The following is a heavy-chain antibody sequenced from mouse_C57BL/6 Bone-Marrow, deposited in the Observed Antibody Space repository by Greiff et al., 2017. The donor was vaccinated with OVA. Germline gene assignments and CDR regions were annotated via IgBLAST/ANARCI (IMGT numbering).Heavy chain of an antibody. J-gene: IGHJ3*01. D-gene: IGHD2-12*01. CDR3: ARKLPYSYGGFAY. CDR2: IYPRDGST. CDR1: GFTFTSYV. V-gene: IGHV1-85*01. Sequence: LQESGPELVKPGASVKLSCKASGFTFTSYVLNWVKQRPGPGLEWIGWIYPRDGSTKYNEKFKGKATLTVDKSSSTAYMELHSRTSEDSAVSFCARKLPYSYGGFAYWGQGTLVTVSA.